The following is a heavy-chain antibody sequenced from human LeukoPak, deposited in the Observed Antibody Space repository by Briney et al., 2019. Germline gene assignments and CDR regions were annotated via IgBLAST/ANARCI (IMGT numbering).Heavy chain of an antibody. J-gene: IGHJ5*02. CDR3: ARVGRDYVWGSYRDNWFDP. D-gene: IGHD3-16*02. CDR2: INHSGST. Sequence: PSETLSLTCAVYGGSFSGYYWSWIRQPPGKGLEWIGEINHSGSTNYNQSLNSRVTRSVDTSKNQFSRKLSSVTAADTAVYYCARVGRDYVWGSYRDNWFDPWGQGTLVTVSS. V-gene: IGHV4-34*01. CDR1: GGSFSGYY.